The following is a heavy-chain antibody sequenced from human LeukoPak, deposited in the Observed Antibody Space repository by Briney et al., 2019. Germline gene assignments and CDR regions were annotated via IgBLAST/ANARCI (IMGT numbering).Heavy chain of an antibody. CDR2: IDGGGSRT. CDR3: AKDFYDSSGSRYDY. D-gene: IGHD3-22*01. V-gene: IGHV3-23*01. CDR1: GFTFSSYW. Sequence: PGGSLRLSCAASGFTFSSYWMSWVRQAPGGGLEWVSAIDGGGSRTCHADSVRGRFTISRDNSKNTLFMQMNSLRAEDTAVYYCAKDFYDSSGSRYDYWGQGTLVTVSS. J-gene: IGHJ4*02.